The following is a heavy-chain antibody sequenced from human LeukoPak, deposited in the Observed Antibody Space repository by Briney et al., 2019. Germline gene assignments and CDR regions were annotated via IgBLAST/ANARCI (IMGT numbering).Heavy chain of an antibody. Sequence: PSETLSLTCTVSGGSISSYYWSWIRQPAGKGLEWIGRIYTSGSTNYNPSLKSRVTISVDTSKNQFSLKMNSVTAADTAVYYCARGSYYYDSSDSPGDAFDIWGQGTMVIVSS. J-gene: IGHJ3*02. CDR2: IYTSGST. CDR3: ARGSYYYDSSDSPGDAFDI. CDR1: GGSISSYY. V-gene: IGHV4-4*07. D-gene: IGHD3-22*01.